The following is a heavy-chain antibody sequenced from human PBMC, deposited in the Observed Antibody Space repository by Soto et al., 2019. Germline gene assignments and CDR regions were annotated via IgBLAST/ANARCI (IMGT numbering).Heavy chain of an antibody. D-gene: IGHD2-2*01. Sequence: SGPTLVNPTQTLTLTCTFSGFSLSTSGMCVSWIRQPPGKALEWLALIDWDDDKYYSTSLKTRLTISKDTSKNQVVLTMTNMDPVDTATYYCARIPESTSCYRRIWYFDLWGRGTLVTVSS. CDR3: ARIPESTSCYRRIWYFDL. V-gene: IGHV2-70*01. CDR1: GFSLSTSGMC. CDR2: IDWDDDK. J-gene: IGHJ2*01.